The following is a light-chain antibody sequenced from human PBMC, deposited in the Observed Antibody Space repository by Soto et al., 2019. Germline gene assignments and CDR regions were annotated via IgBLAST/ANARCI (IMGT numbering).Light chain of an antibody. CDR3: QQYGRSIT. V-gene: IGKV3-20*01. J-gene: IGKJ5*01. CDR2: GAS. Sequence: IVLTQSPGILSLSPGERATLSCRASQSVTSSYLAWYQRKPGQAPRLLIYGASSRATGIPDRFSGSGSGTDFTLTISRLEPEDFAVYYCQQYGRSITFGQGTRLEIK. CDR1: QSVTSSY.